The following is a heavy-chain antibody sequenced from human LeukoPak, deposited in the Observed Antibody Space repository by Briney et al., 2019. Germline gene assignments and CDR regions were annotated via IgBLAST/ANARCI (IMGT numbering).Heavy chain of an antibody. CDR1: GFTFGSYG. V-gene: IGHV3-30*18. Sequence: GGSLRLSCAASGFTFGSYGMHWVRQAPGKGLEWVAVISYDGSNKYYADSVKGRFTISRDNSKNTLYLQMNSLRAEDTAVYYCAKELAAAGSKYYYLGMDVWGQGPTVTVSS. J-gene: IGHJ6*02. CDR2: ISYDGSNK. D-gene: IGHD6-13*01. CDR3: AKELAAAGSKYYYLGMDV.